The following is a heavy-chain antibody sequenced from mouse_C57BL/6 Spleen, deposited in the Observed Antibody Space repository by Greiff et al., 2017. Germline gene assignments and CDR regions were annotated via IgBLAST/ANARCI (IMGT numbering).Heavy chain of an antibody. CDR2: ISSGGSYT. V-gene: IGHV5-6*01. J-gene: IGHJ2*01. CDR1: GFTFSSYG. CDR3: ARHNDYFDY. Sequence: VQLVESGGDLVKPGGSLKLSCAASGFTFSSYGMSWVRQTPDKRLEWVATISSGGSYTYYPDSVKGRFTISRDNAKNTLYLQMSSLKSEDTAMYYCARHNDYFDYWGQGTTLTVSS.